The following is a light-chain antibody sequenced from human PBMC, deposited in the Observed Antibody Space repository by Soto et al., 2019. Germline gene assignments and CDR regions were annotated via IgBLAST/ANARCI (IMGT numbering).Light chain of an antibody. CDR3: SSYSSSSTVV. Sequence: QSALTQPASVSGSPGQSITISCTGTSSDVGGYNYVSWYQQHPGKAPKLMIYDVTNRPSGVSNRFSGSKSGNTASLTISGLQAEDEAPYYCSSYSSSSTVVFGGGTKLTVL. J-gene: IGLJ2*01. CDR1: SSDVGGYNY. V-gene: IGLV2-14*03. CDR2: DVT.